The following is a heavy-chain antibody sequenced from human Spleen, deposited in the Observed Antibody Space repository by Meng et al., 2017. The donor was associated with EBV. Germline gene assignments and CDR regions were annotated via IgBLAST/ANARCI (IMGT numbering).Heavy chain of an antibody. Sequence: QGHLQQWGAGLLKPSETLSLTCAVYGESFSGNYWTWIRQPPGKGLEWIGDINHSGITNYNPSLKSRVTISADTSKNQFSLKMTSVTAADTALYYCAGGRGLPNYWGQGTLVTVSS. V-gene: IGHV4-34*01. CDR2: INHSGIT. CDR3: AGGRGLPNY. J-gene: IGHJ4*02. CDR1: GESFSGNY. D-gene: IGHD4-17*01.